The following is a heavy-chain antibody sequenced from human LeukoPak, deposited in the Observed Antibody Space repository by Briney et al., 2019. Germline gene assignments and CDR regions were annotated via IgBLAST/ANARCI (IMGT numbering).Heavy chain of an antibody. CDR3: ATGDPGSWYYFDY. CDR2: FDPEDGET. J-gene: IGHJ4*02. V-gene: IGHV1-24*01. Sequence: ASVKVSCKVSGYTLTELSMHWVRQAPGKGLEWMGGFDPEDGETIYAQKFQGGVTMTEDTSTDTAYMELSSLRSEDTAVYYCATGDPGSWYYFDYWGQGTLVTVSS. D-gene: IGHD6-13*01. CDR1: GYTLTELS.